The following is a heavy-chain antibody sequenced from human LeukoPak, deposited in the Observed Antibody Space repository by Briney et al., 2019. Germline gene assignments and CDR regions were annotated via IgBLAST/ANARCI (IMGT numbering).Heavy chain of an antibody. CDR1: GGSISGYC. V-gene: IGHV4-59*08. CDR3: AGLLYTVTTNYFDY. CDR2: IYYSGST. Sequence: SETLSLTCTVSGGSISGYCWSWIRQPPGKGLEWIGYIYYSGSTNYNPSLKSRVTISVDTSKNQFSLKLSSVTAADTAVYYCAGLLYTVTTNYFDYWGQGTLVTVSS. J-gene: IGHJ4*02. D-gene: IGHD4-17*01.